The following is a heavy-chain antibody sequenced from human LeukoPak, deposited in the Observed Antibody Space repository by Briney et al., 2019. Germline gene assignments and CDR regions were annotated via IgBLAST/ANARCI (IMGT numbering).Heavy chain of an antibody. Sequence: SETLSLTCTVSGGSISSYYWSRIRQPPGKGLEWIGYIYYSGSTNYNPSLKSRVTISVDASKNQFPLKLSSVTAADTAVYYCARHFPYYDSSGYYRESVLYYYYGMDVWGQGTTVTVSS. CDR3: ARHFPYYDSSGYYRESVLYYYYGMDV. CDR2: IYYSGST. J-gene: IGHJ6*02. D-gene: IGHD3-22*01. CDR1: GGSISSYY. V-gene: IGHV4-59*08.